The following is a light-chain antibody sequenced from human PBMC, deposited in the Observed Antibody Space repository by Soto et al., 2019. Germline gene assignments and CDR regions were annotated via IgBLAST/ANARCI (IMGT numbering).Light chain of an antibody. J-gene: IGKJ1*01. CDR3: QQYGTSSRT. Sequence: IQLTQSPSSLSASVGDRVTITCRASQDSTKYLAWYQQKPGKAPNLLIYDASTLHSGVPSRFSGSGSATEFTLSISSLQPDDFATYYCQQYGTSSRTFGQGTKVDI. CDR1: QDSTKY. CDR2: DAS. V-gene: IGKV1-9*01.